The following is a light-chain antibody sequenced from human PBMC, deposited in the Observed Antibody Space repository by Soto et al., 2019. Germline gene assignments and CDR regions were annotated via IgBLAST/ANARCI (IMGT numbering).Light chain of an antibody. J-gene: IGKJ1*01. CDR3: QQYNSEPRT. V-gene: IGKV1-16*02. Sequence: DIQMTPSPSSLSASVVARVTITCRASQDIGYSLGWFQQRPGKAPKSLIYGAVTLQSGVPSKFSGSGSETHFALTISSLQPADWGIYCYQQYNSEPRTFGQGTKVEIK. CDR1: QDIGYS. CDR2: GAV.